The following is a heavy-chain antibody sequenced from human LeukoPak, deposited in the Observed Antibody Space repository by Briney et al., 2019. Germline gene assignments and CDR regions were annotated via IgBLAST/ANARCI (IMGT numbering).Heavy chain of an antibody. CDR2: ISYDGSNK. Sequence: GGSLRLSCAASGFTFSNAWMSWVRQAPGKGLEWVAVISYDGSNKYSADSVKGRFTISRDNSKNTLYLQMNSLRPEDTAVYYCATDHGFHYGAYFDYWGQGTLVTVSS. CDR1: GFTFSNAW. D-gene: IGHD4-17*01. V-gene: IGHV3-30*03. CDR3: ATDHGFHYGAYFDY. J-gene: IGHJ4*02.